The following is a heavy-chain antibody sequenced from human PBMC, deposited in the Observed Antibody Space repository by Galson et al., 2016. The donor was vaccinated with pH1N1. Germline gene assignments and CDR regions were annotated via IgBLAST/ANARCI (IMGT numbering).Heavy chain of an antibody. Sequence: SLRLSCAASGFTFNIFAMSWVRQAPGKGPEWVSSISASGANTNYADPVKGRFTISRDNSKNTLYLQTNSLRAEDTAIYYCAGYCSGGSCSGSYYYFDTWGQGTLVTVSS. CDR1: GFTFNIFA. J-gene: IGHJ4*02. CDR3: AGYCSGGSCSGSYYYFDT. D-gene: IGHD2-15*01. CDR2: ISASGANT. V-gene: IGHV3-23*01.